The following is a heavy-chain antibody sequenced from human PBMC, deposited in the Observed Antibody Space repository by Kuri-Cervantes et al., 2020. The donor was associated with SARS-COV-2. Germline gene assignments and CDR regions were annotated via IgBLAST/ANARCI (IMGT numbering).Heavy chain of an antibody. Sequence: GGSLRLSCAVSGFTFSNYGMNWVRQAPGKGLEWVAHINSISSNIGYADSVKGRFTIPRDNAKNSLYLQMNSLRAEDTAVYYCARNPQLSPWLIYFDYWGQGTLVTVSS. CDR3: ARNPQLSPWLIYFDY. J-gene: IGHJ4*02. CDR2: INSISSNI. V-gene: IGHV3-48*04. D-gene: IGHD5-18*01. CDR1: GFTFSNYG.